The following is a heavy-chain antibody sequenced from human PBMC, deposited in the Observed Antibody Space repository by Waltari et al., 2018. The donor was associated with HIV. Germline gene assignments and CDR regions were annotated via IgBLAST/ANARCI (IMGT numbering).Heavy chain of an antibody. CDR1: GFLFNHYW. Sequence: DVHLVETGGGLVQPGGSLRLSCAASGFLFNHYWMHWVRQVPGKGLVWVSRVSSDGNTTTYADAVKGRFTVSRDNAKNTLYLQMNSLRAEDTAIYYCVRQYNISRYFDYWGQGTLVTVSS. CDR3: VRQYNISRYFDY. CDR2: VSSDGNTT. D-gene: IGHD3-3*02. V-gene: IGHV3-74*01. J-gene: IGHJ4*02.